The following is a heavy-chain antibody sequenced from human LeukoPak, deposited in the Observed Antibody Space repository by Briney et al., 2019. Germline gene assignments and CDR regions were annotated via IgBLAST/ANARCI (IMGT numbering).Heavy chain of an antibody. CDR3: ARGDSSSSPGWFDP. CDR2: INHSGST. CDR1: GGSFSGYY. Sequence: SETLSLNCAVYGGSFSGYYWSWIRQPPGKGLKWIGEINHSGSTNYNPSLKSRVTISVDTSKNQFSLKLSSVTAADTAVYYCARGDSSSSPGWFDPWGQGTLVTVSS. D-gene: IGHD6-6*01. J-gene: IGHJ5*02. V-gene: IGHV4-34*01.